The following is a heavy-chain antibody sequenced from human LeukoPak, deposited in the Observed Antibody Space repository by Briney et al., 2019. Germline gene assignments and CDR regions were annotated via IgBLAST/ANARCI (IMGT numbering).Heavy chain of an antibody. CDR2: ISSSSSYI. Sequence: GVSLRLSCAASVFTFSSYSMTWVPQAPGKGLEWVSSISSSSSYIYYADSVKGRFTISRDNAKNSLYLQMNSLRAEDKAVYYCAREMWGSSWYNWFDPWGQGTLVTVSS. J-gene: IGHJ5*02. CDR3: AREMWGSSWYNWFDP. D-gene: IGHD6-13*01. CDR1: VFTFSSYS. V-gene: IGHV3-21*01.